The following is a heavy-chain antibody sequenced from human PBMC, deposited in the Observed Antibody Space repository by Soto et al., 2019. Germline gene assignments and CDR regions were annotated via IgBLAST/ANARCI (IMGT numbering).Heavy chain of an antibody. D-gene: IGHD3-16*02. CDR1: GYTFTSYG. Sequence: QVPLVQSGAEVKKPGASVKVSCKASGYTFTSYGISWVRQAPGQGLEWMGWISAYNGNTNYAQKLQGRVTMTTDTSRSTAYMELRSLRSDDTAVYYCARGGDYDYIWGSYRRDFDYWGQGTLVTVSS. CDR2: ISAYNGNT. V-gene: IGHV1-18*01. J-gene: IGHJ4*02. CDR3: ARGGDYDYIWGSYRRDFDY.